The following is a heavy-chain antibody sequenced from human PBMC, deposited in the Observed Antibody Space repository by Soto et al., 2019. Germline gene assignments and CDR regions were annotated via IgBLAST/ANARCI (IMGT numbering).Heavy chain of an antibody. CDR3: AREVPVPVPPYYGMGV. CDR2: IKQDGSEK. CDR1: GFTFSSYW. D-gene: IGHD6-6*01. J-gene: IGHJ6*02. Sequence: GGSLRLSCAASGFTFSSYWMSWVRQAPGKGLEWVANIKQDGSEKYYVDSVKGRFTISRDNAKNSLYLQMNSLRAEDTAVYYCAREVPVPVPPYYGMGVWGQGTTVTVSS. V-gene: IGHV3-7*01.